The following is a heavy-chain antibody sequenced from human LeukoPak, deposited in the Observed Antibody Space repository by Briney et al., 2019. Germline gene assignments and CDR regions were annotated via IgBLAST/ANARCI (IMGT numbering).Heavy chain of an antibody. CDR2: IYYSGST. CDR3: ARRLSSGYLVDH. J-gene: IGHJ4*02. CDR1: GGSISSSSYY. D-gene: IGHD3-22*01. Sequence: PSETLSLTCTVSGGSISSSSYYWGWIRQPPGKGLEWIGSIYYSGSTYYNPSLKSRVTISVDTSKNQFSLKLSSVTAADTAVYYCARRLSSGYLVDHWGQGTLVTVSS. V-gene: IGHV4-39*01.